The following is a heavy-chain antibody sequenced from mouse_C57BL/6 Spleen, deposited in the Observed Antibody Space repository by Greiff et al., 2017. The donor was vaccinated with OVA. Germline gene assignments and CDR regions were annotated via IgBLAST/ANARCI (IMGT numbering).Heavy chain of an antibody. CDR2: IDPSDSET. CDR1: GYTFTSYW. Sequence: QVQLQQPGAELVRPGSSVKLSCKASGYTFTSYWMHWVKQRPIQGLEWIGNIDPSDSETKYNQKFKDKATLTVDKSSSTAYMQLSSLTYEDCADYYCAREENDYSFDYWGKGTTLTVSS. CDR3: AREENDYSFDY. V-gene: IGHV1-52*01. D-gene: IGHD2-12*01. J-gene: IGHJ2*01.